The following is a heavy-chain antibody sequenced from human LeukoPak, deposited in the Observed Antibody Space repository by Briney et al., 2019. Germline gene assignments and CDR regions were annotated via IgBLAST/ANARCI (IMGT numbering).Heavy chain of an antibody. D-gene: IGHD4-11*01. CDR1: GVSISTSC. CDR2: RCDDGRD. Sequence: SETLSLTCTVSGVSISTSCWSWIRQSPWRGLEWVGYRCDDGRDLYNPSLRSRVSRVTISVDASEKQFSLSLRSVTAADTAMYYCARTTRVTPDGRAEFFEDWGQGTLVIVSS. V-gene: IGHV4-59*03. CDR3: ARTTRVTPDGRAEFFED. J-gene: IGHJ1*01.